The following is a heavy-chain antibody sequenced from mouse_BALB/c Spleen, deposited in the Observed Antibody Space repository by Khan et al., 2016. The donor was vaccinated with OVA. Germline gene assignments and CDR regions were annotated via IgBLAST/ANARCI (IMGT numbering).Heavy chain of an antibody. J-gene: IGHJ2*01. CDR1: GYSFTGYF. CDR2: INPHIGET. Sequence: VQLQQSGPELVKPGASVKISCKASGYSFTGYFMNWVMQSHGKSLEWIGRINPHIGETLYNQKFKGKATLTVDESSRTVHLELRSLASEDSAVFYGARKDGGDFDYWGQGTTLTVSA. V-gene: IGHV1-20*02. D-gene: IGHD1-1*01. CDR3: ARKDGGDFDY.